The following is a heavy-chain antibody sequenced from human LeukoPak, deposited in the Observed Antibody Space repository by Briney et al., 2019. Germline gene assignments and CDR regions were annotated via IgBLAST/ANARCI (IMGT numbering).Heavy chain of an antibody. CDR1: GFTFSSYE. J-gene: IGHJ4*02. V-gene: IGHV3-48*03. CDR2: ISSSGSTI. Sequence: PGGSLRLSCAASGFTFSSYEMNWVRQAPGKGLEWVSYISSSGSTIYYADSVKGRFTISRDNAKSSVYLEMNSLRAEDTAVYYCARIHGGYPFDYWGQGTLVTVSS. D-gene: IGHD2-15*01. CDR3: ARIHGGYPFDY.